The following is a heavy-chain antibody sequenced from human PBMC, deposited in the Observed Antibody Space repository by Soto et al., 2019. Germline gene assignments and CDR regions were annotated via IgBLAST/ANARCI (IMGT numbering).Heavy chain of an antibody. CDR3: ARGTYYYDSSGYRNFDY. CDR1: GGTFSSYA. J-gene: IGHJ4*02. Sequence: QVQLVQSGAEVQKPGSSVKVSCKASGGTFSSYAISWVRQAPGQGLEWMGGIIPIFGTANYAQKFQGRVTITADESTSTAYMELSSLRSEDTAVYYCARGTYYYDSSGYRNFDYWGQGTLVTVSS. V-gene: IGHV1-69*01. CDR2: IIPIFGTA. D-gene: IGHD3-22*01.